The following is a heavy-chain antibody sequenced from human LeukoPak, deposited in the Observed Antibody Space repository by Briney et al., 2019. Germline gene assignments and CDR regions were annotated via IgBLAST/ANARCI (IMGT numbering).Heavy chain of an antibody. Sequence: KPSETLSLTCAVYGGSFSGYYWSWIRQPPGKGLEWIGEINHRGSTNYNPSLKSRVTISVDTSKNQFSLKLSSVTAADTAVYYCARGLGYSSSWYPWFDPWGQGTLVTVSS. V-gene: IGHV4-34*01. CDR3: ARGLGYSSSWYPWFDP. J-gene: IGHJ5*02. CDR2: INHRGST. D-gene: IGHD6-13*01. CDR1: GGSFSGYY.